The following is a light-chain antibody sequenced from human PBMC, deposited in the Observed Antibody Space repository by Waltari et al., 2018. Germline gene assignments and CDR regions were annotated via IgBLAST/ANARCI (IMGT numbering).Light chain of an antibody. CDR2: GAS. J-gene: IGKJ1*01. CDR3: QHYVRLPVT. V-gene: IGKV3-20*01. CDR1: QSIGRS. Sequence: EIMLTQSPGTLSLSPGERATLSCRTSQSIGRSLAWYQQKPGQAPRLLIYGASSTATDIPDRFSGSGSGTDFSLTINTLEPEDCALYYCQHYVRLPVTFGQGTKVEIK.